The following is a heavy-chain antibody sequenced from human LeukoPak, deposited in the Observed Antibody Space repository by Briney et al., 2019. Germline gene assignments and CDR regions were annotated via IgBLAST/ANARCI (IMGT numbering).Heavy chain of an antibody. V-gene: IGHV3-74*01. CDR3: ARAHNWKCGSFDF. CDR1: GSTFSSYS. Sequence: QTGGSLRLSCVGSGSTFSSYSMHWVRQAPGKGLVWVSHISSDGNSRNYADSVKGRFTISRDNAKNSLYLQMNSLRAEDTAVYYCARAHNWKCGSFDFWGQGTLVTVSS. D-gene: IGHD1-20*01. J-gene: IGHJ4*02. CDR2: ISSDGNSR.